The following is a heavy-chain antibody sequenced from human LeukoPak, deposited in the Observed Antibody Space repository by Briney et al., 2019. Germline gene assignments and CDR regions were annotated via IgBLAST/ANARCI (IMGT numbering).Heavy chain of an antibody. V-gene: IGHV3-64D*09. D-gene: IGHD3-22*01. CDR1: GFTFSSYA. Sequence: EGSLRLSCSASGFTFSSYAMHWVRQAPGKGLEYASAISSNGGSTYYADSVKGRFTISRDNSKNTLYLQMSSLRAEDTAAYYCVKGQRYYDSSGYYSIEYFQHWGQGTLATVSS. CDR2: ISSNGGST. CDR3: VKGQRYYDSSGYYSIEYFQH. J-gene: IGHJ1*01.